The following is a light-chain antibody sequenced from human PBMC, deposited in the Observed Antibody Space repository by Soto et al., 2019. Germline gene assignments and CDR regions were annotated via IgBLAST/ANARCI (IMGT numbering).Light chain of an antibody. CDR3: QSYDSSNHVV. Sequence: NFMLTQSHSVSESPGKTVTISCTRSSGSIATNYVQWYQQRPGSSPTTVIYEHNQRPSGVPDRFSGSIDSSSNSASLTISGLKTEDEAYYYCQSYDSSNHVVFGGGTKLTVL. CDR2: EHN. CDR1: SGSIATNY. V-gene: IGLV6-57*01. J-gene: IGLJ2*01.